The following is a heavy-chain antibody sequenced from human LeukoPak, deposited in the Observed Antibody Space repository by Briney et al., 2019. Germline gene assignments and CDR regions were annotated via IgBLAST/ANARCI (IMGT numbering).Heavy chain of an antibody. Sequence: PGGSLRLSCAASGFTSSDYYMSWIRQAPGKGLEWVSYISSSGSTIYYADSVKGRFTISRDNAKNSLYLQMNSLRAEDTAVYYCARDGGYSGYDPTEGTFDYWGQGTLVTVSS. J-gene: IGHJ4*02. CDR2: ISSSGSTI. V-gene: IGHV3-11*01. D-gene: IGHD5-12*01. CDR3: ARDGGYSGYDPTEGTFDY. CDR1: GFTSSDYY.